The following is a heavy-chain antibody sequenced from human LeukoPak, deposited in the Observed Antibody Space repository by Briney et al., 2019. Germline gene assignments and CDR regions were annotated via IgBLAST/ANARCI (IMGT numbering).Heavy chain of an antibody. J-gene: IGHJ4*02. CDR2: INSDGSST. V-gene: IGHV3-74*01. Sequence: PGGSLRLSCAASGFTFSSHWMHWVRQAPGKGLVWVSRINSDGSSTSYADSVKGRFTISRDNSKNTLYLQMNSLRAEDTAVYYCTKSDYYDSSGYYPLDYWGQGTLVTVSS. D-gene: IGHD3-22*01. CDR3: TKSDYYDSSGYYPLDY. CDR1: GFTFSSHW.